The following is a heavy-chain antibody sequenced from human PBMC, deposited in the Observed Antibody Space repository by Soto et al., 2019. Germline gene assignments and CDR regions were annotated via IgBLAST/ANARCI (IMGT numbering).Heavy chain of an antibody. V-gene: IGHV3-11*05. J-gene: IGHJ4*02. CDR2: ISSSGTSA. CDR1: GFTFSGVY. D-gene: IGHD6-19*01. CDR3: ARDRGAVTGQYFDY. Sequence: QVQLEESGGGLVKPGGSLRLSCAASGFTFSGVYMSWIRQAPNKGLEYISYISSSGTSANYADSVKGRFTISRDNAKNSLYLQMNSLIAEDTAVYYCARDRGAVTGQYFDYWGQGALVTVSS.